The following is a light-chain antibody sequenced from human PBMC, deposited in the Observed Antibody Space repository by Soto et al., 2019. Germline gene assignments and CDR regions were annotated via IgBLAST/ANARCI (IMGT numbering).Light chain of an antibody. V-gene: IGKV3-20*01. CDR2: GAS. CDR3: QQYGNSPFA. J-gene: IGKJ3*01. CDR1: QSVSNSY. Sequence: EIVLTQSPGTLSLSPGERATLSCRASQSVSNSYLAWYQQKPGQAPRLLIYGASRRATGIPDRFSGRGSGTDFTLTISRLEPEDFALYYCQQYGNSPFAFGPGTKVHIK.